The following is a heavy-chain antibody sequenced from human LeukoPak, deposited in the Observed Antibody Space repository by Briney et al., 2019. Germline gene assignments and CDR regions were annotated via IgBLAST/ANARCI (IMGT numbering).Heavy chain of an antibody. D-gene: IGHD3-16*01. V-gene: IGHV3-30*01. CDR3: ARDQGSLPVWFYYYMDV. Sequence: GGSLRLSCAASGFTFSSYAMHWVRQAPGKGLEWLAVISYDGTNKYYADSVEGRFTISRDNSKNTLYLQMNGLRDEDTAVYYCARDQGSLPVWFYYYMDVWGSGTTVTVSS. CDR2: ISYDGTNK. J-gene: IGHJ6*03. CDR1: GFTFSSYA.